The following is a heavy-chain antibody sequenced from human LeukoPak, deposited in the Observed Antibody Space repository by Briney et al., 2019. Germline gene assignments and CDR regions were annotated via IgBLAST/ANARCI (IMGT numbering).Heavy chain of an antibody. CDR1: GFTVRGNY. CDR3: AIRPAEGHYGDYD. Sequence: GGSLRLSCAASGFTVRGNYMSWVRQAPGKGLEWVSVIYGGGDTYYADSVKGRFTISRDNSKNTLYLQMNSLRAEDTALYYCAIRPAEGHYGDYDWGQGTLVTVSS. V-gene: IGHV3-53*01. CDR2: IYGGGDT. D-gene: IGHD4-17*01. J-gene: IGHJ4*02.